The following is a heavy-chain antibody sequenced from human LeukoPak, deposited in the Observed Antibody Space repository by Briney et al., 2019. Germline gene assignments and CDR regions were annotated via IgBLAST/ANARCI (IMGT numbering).Heavy chain of an antibody. Sequence: SETLSLTCAVYGGSFSGYYWSWIRQPPGKGLEWIGRIYTSGSTNYNPSLKSRVTMSVDTSKNQFSLKLSSVTAADTAVYYCARGVVIAPQTFDYWGQGTLVTVSS. CDR2: IYTSGST. J-gene: IGHJ4*02. CDR1: GGSFSGYY. V-gene: IGHV4-59*10. D-gene: IGHD2-21*01. CDR3: ARGVVIAPQTFDY.